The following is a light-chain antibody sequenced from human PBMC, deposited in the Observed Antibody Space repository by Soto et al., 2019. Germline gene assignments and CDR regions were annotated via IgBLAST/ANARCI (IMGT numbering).Light chain of an antibody. V-gene: IGLV2-14*01. Sequence: QSVLTQPDSVSGSPGQSITISCTGTSSDVGGYNYVSWYQQHPGKAPKLMIYEVSNRPSGVSNRFSGSKSGNTASLTISWLQAEDEADYYCSSYTSSSTVFGGGTKLTVL. CDR1: SSDVGGYNY. CDR2: EVS. CDR3: SSYTSSSTV. J-gene: IGLJ3*02.